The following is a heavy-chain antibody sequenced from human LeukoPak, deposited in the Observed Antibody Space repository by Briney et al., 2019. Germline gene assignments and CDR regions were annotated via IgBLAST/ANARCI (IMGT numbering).Heavy chain of an antibody. CDR3: ARSITMIVDWFDP. CDR1: GFTFSSYS. J-gene: IGHJ5*02. D-gene: IGHD3-22*01. Sequence: GGSLRLSCAASGFTFSSYSMNWVRQAPGKGLEWVSYISSRSATIYYADSVKGRFTISRDNAKNSLYLQMNSLRAEDTAVYFCARSITMIVDWFDPWGQGTLVTVSS. V-gene: IGHV3-48*01. CDR2: ISSRSATI.